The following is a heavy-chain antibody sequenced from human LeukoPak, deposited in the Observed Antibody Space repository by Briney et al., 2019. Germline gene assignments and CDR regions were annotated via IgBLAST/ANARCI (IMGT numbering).Heavy chain of an antibody. Sequence: GGSLRLSCAAAGFTFSSYGMHWVRQAPGKGLEWVAVIWYDGSNKYYADSVKGRFTISRDNSKNTLYLQMNSLRAEDTAVYCCAKVGTTHYYMDVWGKGTTVTVSS. CDR3: AKVGTTHYYMDV. J-gene: IGHJ6*03. CDR1: GFTFSSYG. V-gene: IGHV3-33*06. D-gene: IGHD2/OR15-2a*01. CDR2: IWYDGSNK.